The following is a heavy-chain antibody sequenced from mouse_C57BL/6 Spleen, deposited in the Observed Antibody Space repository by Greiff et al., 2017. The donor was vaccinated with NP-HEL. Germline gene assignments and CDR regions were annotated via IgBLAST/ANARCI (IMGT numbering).Heavy chain of an antibody. V-gene: IGHV1-64*01. CDR2: IHPNSGST. J-gene: IGHJ3*01. D-gene: IGHD2-4*01. CDR3: ARAITDYDWFAY. CDR1: GYTFTSYW. Sequence: QVQLQQPGAELVKPGASVKLSCKASGYTFTSYWMHWVKQRPGQGLEWIGMIHPNSGSTNYNEKFKGKATLTVDKSSSTAYMQLSSLTSEDSAVYYCARAITDYDWFAYWGQGTLVTVSA.